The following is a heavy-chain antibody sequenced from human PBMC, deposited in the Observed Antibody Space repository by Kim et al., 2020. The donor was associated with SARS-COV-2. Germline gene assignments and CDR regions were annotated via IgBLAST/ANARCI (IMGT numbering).Heavy chain of an antibody. V-gene: IGHV3-53*01. CDR2: FYRAGNI. CDR3: ARSTSGSLDY. J-gene: IGHJ4*02. Sequence: GGSLRLSCAASGFSASANYMNWVRQAPGKGLEWVSVFYRAGNIYYADSVKGRFTISRDTSMSALYLQMDNLRVEDSGMYYCARSTSGSLDYWGQGTLVTV. CDR1: GFSASANY. D-gene: IGHD6-19*01.